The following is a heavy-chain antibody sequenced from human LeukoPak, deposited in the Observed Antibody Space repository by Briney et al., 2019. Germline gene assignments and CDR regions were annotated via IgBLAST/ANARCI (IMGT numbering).Heavy chain of an antibody. J-gene: IGHJ3*02. CDR2: IRSKAYGGTT. CDR1: GFTFGDYA. V-gene: IGHV3-49*04. CDR3: TRHINPRFGASTDAFDI. Sequence: SGGSLRLSCTASGFTFGDYAMSWVRQAPGKGLEWVGFIRSKAYGGTTEYAASVKGRFTISRDDSKSIAYLQMNSLKTEDTAVYYCTRHINPRFGASTDAFDIWGQGTMVTVSS. D-gene: IGHD3-10*01.